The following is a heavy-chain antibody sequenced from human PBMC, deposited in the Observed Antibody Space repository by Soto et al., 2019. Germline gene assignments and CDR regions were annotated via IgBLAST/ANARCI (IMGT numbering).Heavy chain of an antibody. CDR2: IIPIFGTA. Sequence: QVQLVQSGAEVKKPGSSVKVSCKASGGTFSSYAISWVRQAPGQGLEWMGGIIPIFGTANYAQKFQGRVTITADESTSTAYMELSSLRSEDTDVYYSAREGLGYCISTSYPEGYYYYGMDVWGQGTMVTVSS. J-gene: IGHJ6*02. V-gene: IGHV1-69*12. CDR3: AREGLGYCISTSYPEGYYYYGMDV. D-gene: IGHD2-2*01. CDR1: GGTFSSYA.